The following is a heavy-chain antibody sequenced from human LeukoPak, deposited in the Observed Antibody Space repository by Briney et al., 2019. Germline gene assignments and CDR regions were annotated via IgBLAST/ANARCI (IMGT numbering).Heavy chain of an antibody. CDR3: AKAAQVAGRPNLGGHFDY. J-gene: IGHJ4*02. CDR1: GFNVTNYA. CDR2: ISYSGDNT. Sequence: GESLRLSCAASGFNVTNYAMHWVRQAPGKGLEWVTLISYSGDNTYSADSVKGRFTFSRDNNENTLYLQMNSLRAEDTAVYYCAKAAQVAGRPNLGGHFDYWGQGTLVTVSS. D-gene: IGHD6-6*01. V-gene: IGHV3-30*04.